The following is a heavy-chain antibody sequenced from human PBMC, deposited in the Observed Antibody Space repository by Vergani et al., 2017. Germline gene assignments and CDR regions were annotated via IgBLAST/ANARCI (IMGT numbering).Heavy chain of an antibody. CDR3: GRDAGTTRDYYYYYMDV. CDR2: ISSSSSTI. D-gene: IGHD1-1*01. CDR1: GFTFSSYS. Sequence: VQLVESGGGLVKPGGSLRLSCAASGFTFSSYSMNWVRQAPGKGLEWVSYISSSSSTIYYADSVKGRFTISRDNAKNSLYLQMNSLRDEDAAVYYCGRDAGTTRDYYYYYMDVWGKGTTVTVSS. V-gene: IGHV3-48*02. J-gene: IGHJ6*03.